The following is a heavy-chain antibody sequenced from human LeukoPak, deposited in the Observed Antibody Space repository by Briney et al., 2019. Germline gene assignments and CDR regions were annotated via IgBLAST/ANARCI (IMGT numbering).Heavy chain of an antibody. V-gene: IGHV1-2*02. CDR2: INPNSGGT. CDR3: ARDSFSGWYVHY. Sequence: GGSLRLSCAASGYTFTGYYMHWVRQAPGQGLEWMGWINPNSGGTNYAQKFQGRVTMTRDTSISTAYMELSRLRSDDTAVYYCARDSFSGWYVHYWGQGTLVTVSS. D-gene: IGHD6-19*01. CDR1: GYTFTGYY. J-gene: IGHJ4*02.